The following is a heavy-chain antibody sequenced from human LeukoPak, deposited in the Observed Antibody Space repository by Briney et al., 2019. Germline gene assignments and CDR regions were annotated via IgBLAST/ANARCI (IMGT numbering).Heavy chain of an antibody. Sequence: SETLSLTCTVSGGSISSYYWNWIRQPAGKGLEWIGRIESSGSSNYNPSLKSRVTMSVDTSKNQFSLKLNSVTAAGTAVYYCARDFGDYTVYFDYWGQETLVTVSS. CDR2: IESSGSS. CDR3: ARDFGDYTVYFDY. J-gene: IGHJ4*02. D-gene: IGHD4-17*01. CDR1: GGSISSYY. V-gene: IGHV4-4*07.